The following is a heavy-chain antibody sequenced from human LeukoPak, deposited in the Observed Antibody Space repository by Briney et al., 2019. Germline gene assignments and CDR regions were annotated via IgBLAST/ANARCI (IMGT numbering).Heavy chain of an antibody. V-gene: IGHV3-23*01. D-gene: IGHD4-23*01. CDR3: ARGTTVVTLRRLDY. CDR1: GFTFSRHG. J-gene: IGHJ4*02. CDR2: ISPSGDIK. Sequence: GGSLRLSCVASGFTFSRHGMNWVRQAPGKGLEWVSGISPSGDIKYYVDSVKGRFTISRDNSKNTLYLQMGSLRAEDMAVYYCARGTTVVTLRRLDYWGQGTLVTVSS.